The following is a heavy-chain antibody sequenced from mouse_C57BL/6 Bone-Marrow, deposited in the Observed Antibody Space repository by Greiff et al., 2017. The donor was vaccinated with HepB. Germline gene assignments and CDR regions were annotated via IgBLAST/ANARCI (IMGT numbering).Heavy chain of an antibody. CDR1: GFTFSDYG. Sequence: EVNVVESGGGLVKPGGSLKLSCAASGFTFSDYGMHWVRQAPEKGLEWVAYISSGSSTIYYADTVKGRFTISRDNAKNTLFLQITSLRSEDTAMYYSARDYYGSSYVEFAYWGQGTLVTVSA. J-gene: IGHJ3*01. V-gene: IGHV5-17*01. CDR2: ISSGSSTI. D-gene: IGHD1-1*01. CDR3: ARDYYGSSYVEFAY.